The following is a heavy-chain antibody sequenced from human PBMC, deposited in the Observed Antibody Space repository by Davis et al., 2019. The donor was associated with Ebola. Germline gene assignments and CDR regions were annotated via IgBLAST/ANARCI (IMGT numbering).Heavy chain of an antibody. Sequence: AASVKVSCKASGYTFTSYYMHWVRQAPGQGREWMGIINPSGGSTSYAQKFQGRVTMTRDTSTSTVYMELSSLRSEDTAVYYCARDRAEYYDFWSGYSFYGMDVWGQGTTVTVSS. D-gene: IGHD3-3*01. V-gene: IGHV1-46*03. CDR3: ARDRAEYYDFWSGYSFYGMDV. CDR2: INPSGGST. J-gene: IGHJ6*02. CDR1: GYTFTSYY.